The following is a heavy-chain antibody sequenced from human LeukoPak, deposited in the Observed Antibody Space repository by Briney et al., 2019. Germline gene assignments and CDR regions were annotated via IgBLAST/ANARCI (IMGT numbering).Heavy chain of an antibody. CDR3: ARDISPPPYFDY. CDR1: GFTFSSYS. V-gene: IGHV3-21*01. J-gene: IGHJ4*02. CDR2: ISSSSSYI. Sequence: GGSLRLSCAASGFTFSSYSMNWVRQAPGKGLEWVSSISSSSSYIYYADSVKGRFTISRDNAKNSLYLQMNSLRAEDTAVYYCARDISPPPYFDYWGQGTLATVSS.